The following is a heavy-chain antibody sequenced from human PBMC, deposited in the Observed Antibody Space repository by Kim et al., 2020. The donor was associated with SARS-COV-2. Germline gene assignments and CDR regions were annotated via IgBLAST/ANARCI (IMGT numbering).Heavy chain of an antibody. D-gene: IGHD2-8*01. Sequence: SETLSLTCSVSGFSFTSGYYWGWIRQPPGKGLEWIGNIYHNGRTHYNPPLKSRDTISIDTSKNHFSLKLSSVTAADTALYYCARMLVASLTNAGWIDPRG. J-gene: IGHJ5*02. CDR2: IYHNGRT. CDR3: ARMLVASLTNAGWIDP. V-gene: IGHV4-38-2*02. CDR1: GFSFTSGYY.